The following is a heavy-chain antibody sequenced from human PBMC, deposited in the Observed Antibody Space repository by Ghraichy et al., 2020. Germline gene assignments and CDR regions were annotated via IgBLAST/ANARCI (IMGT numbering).Heavy chain of an antibody. D-gene: IGHD6-6*01. CDR2: VDYSGNT. CDR1: GGSISSSTSY. V-gene: IGHV4-39*01. CDR3: ARLGRQLVGRD. J-gene: IGHJ4*02. Sequence: SETLSLTCTVSGGSISSSTSYWGWIRKTPGKGLEWIGTVDYSGNTNYNPSLKSRVTIFVDTSRNQFSLKLTSVTAADTAVYYCARLGRQLVGRDWGQGTLVTVSS.